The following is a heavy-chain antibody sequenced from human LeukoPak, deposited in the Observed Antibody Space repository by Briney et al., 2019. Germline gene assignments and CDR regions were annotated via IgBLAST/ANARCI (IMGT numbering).Heavy chain of an antibody. J-gene: IGHJ3*02. Sequence: SETLSLTCAVSGYSISSGYYRGWIRQPPGKGLEWIGSIYHSGSTYYNPSLKSRVTISVDTSKNQFSLKLSSVTAADTAVYYCALPYCSGGSCYSVGAFDIWGQGTMVTVSS. CDR1: GYSISSGYY. CDR3: ALPYCSGGSCYSVGAFDI. D-gene: IGHD2-15*01. CDR2: IYHSGST. V-gene: IGHV4-38-2*01.